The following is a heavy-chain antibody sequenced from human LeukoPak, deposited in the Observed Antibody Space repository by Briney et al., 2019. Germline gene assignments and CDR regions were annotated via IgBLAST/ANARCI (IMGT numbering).Heavy chain of an antibody. CDR1: GGSFSGYY. V-gene: IGHV4-34*01. D-gene: IGHD2-21*02. Sequence: SETLSLTCAVYGGSFSGYYWSWIRQPPGKGLEWIGEINHSGSTNYNPSLKSRVTISVDTSKNQFSLKLSSVTAADTAVYYCARQVEVVTAHVIYYFDYWGQGTLVTVSS. J-gene: IGHJ4*02. CDR2: INHSGST. CDR3: ARQVEVVTAHVIYYFDY.